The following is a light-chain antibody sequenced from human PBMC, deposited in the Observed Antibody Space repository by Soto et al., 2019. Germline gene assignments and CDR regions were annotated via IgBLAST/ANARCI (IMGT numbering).Light chain of an antibody. J-gene: IGKJ1*01. Sequence: EILITQSPATLSLSPGESATLSCRASQSVSSNLAWYQQKPGQAPRLLIYGASTRATGIPARFSGSGSGTEFTLTISSLQSEDFAVYYCQQYNTWPTFGQGTKVDIK. CDR3: QQYNTWPT. V-gene: IGKV3-15*01. CDR1: QSVSSN. CDR2: GAS.